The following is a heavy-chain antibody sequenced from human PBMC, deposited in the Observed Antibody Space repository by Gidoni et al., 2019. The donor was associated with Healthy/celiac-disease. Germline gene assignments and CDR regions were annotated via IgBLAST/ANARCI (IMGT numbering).Heavy chain of an antibody. CDR1: GFTFSSYA. CDR2: ISGSGAST. V-gene: IGHV3-23*01. CDR3: AKAGDGYTIPRFFDY. J-gene: IGHJ4*02. D-gene: IGHD5-12*01. Sequence: EAQLLESGGGLVQPGGSLRLSCAASGFTFSSYAMNWARQAPGEGLEWVSSISGSGASTYYSDSVKGRFTISRDNSKSTLYLQMNSLRAEDTALYYCAKAGDGYTIPRFFDYWGQGALVTVSS.